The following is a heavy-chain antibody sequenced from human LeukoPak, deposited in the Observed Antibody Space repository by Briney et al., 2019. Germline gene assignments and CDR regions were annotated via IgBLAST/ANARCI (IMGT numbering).Heavy chain of an antibody. J-gene: IGHJ4*02. CDR1: GYSFTSYY. CDR3: ARSSGWYEFFDY. D-gene: IGHD6-19*01. CDR2: INPNSGGT. Sequence: ASVKVSCKASGYSFTSYYMHWVRQAPGQGLEWMGWINPNSGGTNYAQKFQGRVTMTRDTSISTAYMELSRLRSDDTAVYYCARSSGWYEFFDYWGQGTLVTVSS. V-gene: IGHV1-2*02.